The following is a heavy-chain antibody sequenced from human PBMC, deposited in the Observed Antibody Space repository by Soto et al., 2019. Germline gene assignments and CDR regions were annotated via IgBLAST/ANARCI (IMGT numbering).Heavy chain of an antibody. CDR2: ISASGGRT. J-gene: IGHJ3*02. Sequence: PGGSLRLSCAASGFRFNYYAMSWVRQAPGAGPEWVSGISASGGRTYYADSVKGRFTISRGNSKNMFFLQMNSLRAEDTALYYCAKDPNGDYVGAFDIWGRGTMVTVSS. V-gene: IGHV3-23*01. CDR1: GFRFNYYA. CDR3: AKDPNGDYVGAFDI. D-gene: IGHD4-17*01.